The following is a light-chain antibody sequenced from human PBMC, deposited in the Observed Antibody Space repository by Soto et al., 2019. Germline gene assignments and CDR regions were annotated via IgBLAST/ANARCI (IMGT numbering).Light chain of an antibody. CDR3: CSYATTSTYV. J-gene: IGLJ1*01. Sequence: SVLNQPASVSGSPGQSITISCPGTSSDVGNYNLVSWYQHHPGKAPKLMIYDGSKRPSGVSNRFSGSKSGNTASLTISGLQAEDECDYYCCSYATTSTYVFGTGTKVTV. V-gene: IGLV2-23*01. CDR1: SSDVGNYNL. CDR2: DGS.